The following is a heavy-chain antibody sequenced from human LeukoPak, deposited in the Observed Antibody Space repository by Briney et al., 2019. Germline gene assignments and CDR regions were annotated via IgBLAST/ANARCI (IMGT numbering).Heavy chain of an antibody. CDR2: IYHSGST. V-gene: IGHV4-38-2*02. J-gene: IGHJ6*02. CDR3: ARGYSGYAGDYYYGMDV. Sequence: SETLSLTCTVSGYSISSGYYWGWIRQPPGKGLEWIGSIYHSGSTYYNPSLKSRVTISVDTSKNQFSLKLSSVTAADTAVYYCARGYSGYAGDYYYGMDVWGQGTTVTVSS. CDR1: GYSISSGYY. D-gene: IGHD5-12*01.